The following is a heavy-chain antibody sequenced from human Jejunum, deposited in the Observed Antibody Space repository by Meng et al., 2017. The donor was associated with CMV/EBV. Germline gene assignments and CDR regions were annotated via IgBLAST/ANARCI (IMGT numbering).Heavy chain of an antibody. CDR1: GSTCTSYF. Sequence: WKESGSTCTSYFMHWVRQAPGEGLEWVRVDYPTDGGTFYAQSFQGRVTMTRDTSTSTVYMDLSSLNSEDTAVYYCARERGGSYFFDYWGQGTLVTVSS. J-gene: IGHJ4*02. CDR3: ARERGGSYFFDY. CDR2: DYPTDGGT. D-gene: IGHD2-15*01. V-gene: IGHV1-46*01.